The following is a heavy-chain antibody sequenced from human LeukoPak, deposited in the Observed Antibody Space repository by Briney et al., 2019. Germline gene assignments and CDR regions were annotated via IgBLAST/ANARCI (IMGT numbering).Heavy chain of an antibody. V-gene: IGHV4-39*07. CDR1: GGSISSSSYY. CDR2: INHSGST. Sequence: SETLSLTCTVSGGSISSSSYYWGWIRQPPGKGLEWIGEINHSGSTNYNPSLKSRVTISVDTSKNQFSLKLSSVTAADTAVYYCARVNVGLSTYYYGSGSYPYYYYGMDVWGQGTTVTVSS. CDR3: ARVNVGLSTYYYGSGSYPYYYYGMDV. D-gene: IGHD3-10*01. J-gene: IGHJ6*02.